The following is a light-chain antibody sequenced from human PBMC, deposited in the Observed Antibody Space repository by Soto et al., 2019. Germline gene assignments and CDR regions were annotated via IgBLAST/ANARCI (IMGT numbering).Light chain of an antibody. CDR2: EVN. Sequence: QAVVTQPPSASGSPGQSVTISCTGTSSDVGAYNFVSWYQQHPGKAPKLMIYEVNKRPSGVPDRFSGSKSGSTASLTVSGLQAEDEADYFCSSYAGSTSFVVFGGGTKLTVL. J-gene: IGLJ2*01. CDR3: SSYAGSTSFVV. CDR1: SSDVGAYNF. V-gene: IGLV2-8*01.